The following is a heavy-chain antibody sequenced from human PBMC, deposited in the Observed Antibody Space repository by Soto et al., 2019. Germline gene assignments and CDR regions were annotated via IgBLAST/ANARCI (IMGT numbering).Heavy chain of an antibody. D-gene: IGHD6-19*01. CDR3: ARRQSSGWSDAFDI. CDR2: IYYTGST. Sequence: PSETLSLTCTVSGASISSSSYYWGWIRQPPGKGLEWIGSIYYTGSTYYNPSLKSRVTISVDTSKNQFSLKLSSVTAADTAVYYCARRQSSGWSDAFDIWGQGTIVTVSS. CDR1: GASISSSSYY. J-gene: IGHJ3*02. V-gene: IGHV4-39*01.